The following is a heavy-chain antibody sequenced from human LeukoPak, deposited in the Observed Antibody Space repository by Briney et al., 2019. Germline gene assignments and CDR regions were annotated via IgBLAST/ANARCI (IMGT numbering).Heavy chain of an antibody. CDR2: IYSGGST. D-gene: IGHD3-22*01. CDR3: ARDPQWGRSGYYLNGDH. Sequence: PGGSLRLSCAASGFTVSSNYMSWVRQAPGKGLEWVSVIYSGGSTYYADSVKGRFTISRDNSKNTLYLQMNSLRAEDTAVYYCARDPQWGRSGYYLNGDHWGQGTLVTVSS. J-gene: IGHJ4*02. CDR1: GFTVSSNY. V-gene: IGHV3-53*01.